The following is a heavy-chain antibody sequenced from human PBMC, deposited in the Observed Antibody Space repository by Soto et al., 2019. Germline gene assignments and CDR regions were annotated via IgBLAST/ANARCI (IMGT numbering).Heavy chain of an antibody. V-gene: IGHV3-74*01. D-gene: IGHD1-7*01. CDR3: VRSNSRCFVY. Sequence: EVQLLESGGGLVQPGGTLTLSCAASGFTLSHYWMHWVRQVPGRGLVWVARLKYDGTTTSYADSVKGRFTISRDNAKNTVYLQMSNLRAEDTATYYCVRSNSRCFVYWGQGTVVTVSS. CDR1: GFTLSHYW. J-gene: IGHJ4*02. CDR2: LKYDGTTT.